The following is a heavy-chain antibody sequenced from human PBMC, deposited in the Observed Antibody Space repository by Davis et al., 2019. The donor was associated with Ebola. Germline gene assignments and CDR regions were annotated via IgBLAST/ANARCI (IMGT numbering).Heavy chain of an antibody. V-gene: IGHV4-59*08. CDR3: ARSYGAAPFDY. D-gene: IGHD4/OR15-4a*01. Sequence: MPSETLSLPCTVSGGSISPYYWRWIRQPPGKGLEWIGYIYYSGSTKYNLSLKGRVAISVDTSKNQFSLKLSSVTAADTAVYYCARSYGAAPFDYWGQGTLVTVSS. CDR1: GGSISPYY. J-gene: IGHJ4*02. CDR2: IYYSGST.